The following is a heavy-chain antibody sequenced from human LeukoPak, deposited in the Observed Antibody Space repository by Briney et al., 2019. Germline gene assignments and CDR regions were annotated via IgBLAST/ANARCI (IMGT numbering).Heavy chain of an antibody. CDR2: ISSSGSTI. Sequence: GGSLRLSCAASGLTFSDYYMSWIRQAPGKGLEWVSYISSSGSTIYYADSVKGRFTISRDNAKNSLYLQMNSLRAEDTAVYYCARVLNHYYDSSGYYYGVGSYFDYWGQGTLVTVSS. CDR3: ARVLNHYYDSSGYYYGVGSYFDY. J-gene: IGHJ4*02. V-gene: IGHV3-11*04. CDR1: GLTFSDYY. D-gene: IGHD3-22*01.